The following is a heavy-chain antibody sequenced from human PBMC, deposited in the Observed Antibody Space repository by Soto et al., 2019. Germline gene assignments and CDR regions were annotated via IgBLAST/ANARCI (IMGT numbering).Heavy chain of an antibody. V-gene: IGHV4-34*01. CDR3: ARGKLSDYVWGSYRYHFDY. CDR2: INHSGST. Sequence: PSETLSRTCAVYGGSFSCYYWSWIRQPPGKGLEWIGEINHSGSTNYNPSLKSRVTISVDTPKNQFSLKLSSVTAADTAVYYCARGKLSDYVWGSYRYHFDYWGQGTVVTVSS. CDR1: GGSFSCYY. D-gene: IGHD3-16*02. J-gene: IGHJ4*02.